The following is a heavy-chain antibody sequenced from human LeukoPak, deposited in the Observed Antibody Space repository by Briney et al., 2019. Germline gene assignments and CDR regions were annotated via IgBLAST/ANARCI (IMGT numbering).Heavy chain of an antibody. V-gene: IGHV3-48*03. CDR2: ISSSGSTI. D-gene: IGHD5-18*01. Sequence: PGGSLRLSCAASGFTFSSYEMNWVRQAPGKGLEWVSYISSSGSTIYYADSVKGRFTISRDNAKNSLYLQMNSLRAEDTAVYYCARDLERVDTAMADWFDPWGQGTLITVSS. CDR3: ARDLERVDTAMADWFDP. J-gene: IGHJ5*02. CDR1: GFTFSSYE.